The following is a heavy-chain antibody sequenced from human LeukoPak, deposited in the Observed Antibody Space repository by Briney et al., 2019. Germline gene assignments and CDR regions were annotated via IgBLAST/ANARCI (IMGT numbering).Heavy chain of an antibody. D-gene: IGHD1-26*01. Sequence: SETLSLTCTVSGGSISSHYWSWIPQPPGKGLEWIVYIYYSGSSNYNPSLKSRVIISVDTSKNHFSLNLSSVTAADTAVYYCARHRVSGSSYSALEYWGQGTLVTVSS. CDR3: ARHRVSGSSYSALEY. CDR2: IYYSGSS. V-gene: IGHV4-59*08. CDR1: GGSISSHY. J-gene: IGHJ4*02.